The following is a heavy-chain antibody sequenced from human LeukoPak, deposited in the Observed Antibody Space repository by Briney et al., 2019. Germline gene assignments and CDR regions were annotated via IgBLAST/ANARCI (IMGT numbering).Heavy chain of an antibody. D-gene: IGHD3-10*01. CDR2: ISGSGENT. CDR1: GLTFSNYA. CDR3: AKGSTYFYGSGTTDDAFDI. Sequence: PGGSLRLSCAVSGLTFSNYAMSGVPQAPGKGLEWVSAISGSGENTHYADPVQGRFIISRDNSKKTMYLQMNSLRGEDTAVYYCAKGSTYFYGSGTTDDAFDIWGQGTMVTVSS. V-gene: IGHV3-23*01. J-gene: IGHJ3*02.